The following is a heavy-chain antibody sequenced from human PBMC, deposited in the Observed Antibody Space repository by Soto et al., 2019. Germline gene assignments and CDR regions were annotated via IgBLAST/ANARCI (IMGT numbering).Heavy chain of an antibody. CDR2: IYWNDDK. Sequence: SGPTLVNPTQTLTLTCTFSGFSLSTSGVGVGWIRQPPGKALEWLALIYWNDDKRYSPSLKSRLTITKDTSKNQVVLTMTNMDPVDTATYYCAHLTVTTCYYYYGMDVWGQGTTVTVSS. V-gene: IGHV2-5*01. CDR3: AHLTVTTCYYYYGMDV. CDR1: GFSLSTSGVG. D-gene: IGHD4-17*01. J-gene: IGHJ6*02.